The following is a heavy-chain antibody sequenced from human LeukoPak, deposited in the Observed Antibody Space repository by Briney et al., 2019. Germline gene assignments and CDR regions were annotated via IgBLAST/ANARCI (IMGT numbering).Heavy chain of an antibody. D-gene: IGHD3-22*01. CDR2: IIGCGSST. CDR3: SSGRNYYDSSGYHLGY. J-gene: IGHJ4*02. CDR1: GVSFSSDA. V-gene: IGHV3-23*01. Sequence: GGALRLSCAASGVSFSSDAMSWGRQAPGEGVEWGSAIIGCGSSTYYADSLKGRFTISRDNSKNTQYLQMNSLRAEDTAVYYCSSGRNYYDSSGYHLGYWGQGHLVTVSS.